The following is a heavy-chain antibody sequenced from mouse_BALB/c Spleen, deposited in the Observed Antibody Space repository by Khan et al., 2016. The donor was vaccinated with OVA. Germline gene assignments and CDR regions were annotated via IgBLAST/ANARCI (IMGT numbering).Heavy chain of an antibody. CDR1: GFSITSGYA. CDR3: ARGNYNGYYIDY. J-gene: IGHJ2*01. CDR2: ISYSGVT. Sequence: EVQLVESGPGLVQPSQSLSLTCTVTGFSITSGYAWNCIRQFPGNKLEWMVYISYSGVTCYTPSLKSRISITRDTSKNQFFLQMNTVTTEDTATYYCARGNYNGYYIDYWGQGTTLTVSS. D-gene: IGHD1-1*01. V-gene: IGHV3-2*02.